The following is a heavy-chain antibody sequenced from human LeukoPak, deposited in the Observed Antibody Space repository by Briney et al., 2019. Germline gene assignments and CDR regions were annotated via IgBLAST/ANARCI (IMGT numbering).Heavy chain of an antibody. V-gene: IGHV3-7*05. CDR3: ARGHVWFDP. Sequence: GGSLRLSCAASGFTFSNYGMTWVRQAPGKGLEWVANIKQDGNEKYYVDSVKGRFTISRDNAKNSLYLQMNSLRAEDMAVYYCARGHVWFDPWGQGTLVTVSS. CDR1: GFTFSNYG. CDR2: IKQDGNEK. J-gene: IGHJ5*02.